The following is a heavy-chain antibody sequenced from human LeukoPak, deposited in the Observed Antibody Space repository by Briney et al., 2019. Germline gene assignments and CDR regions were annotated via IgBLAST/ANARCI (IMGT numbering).Heavy chain of an antibody. D-gene: IGHD5-12*01. J-gene: IGHJ4*02. CDR3: AKNIYSGTYYFDY. CDR2: ISGSGGTT. V-gene: IGHV3-23*01. CDR1: GFIFSSYA. Sequence: PGGSLRLSWAASGFIFSSYATSWVRQAPGEGLEWVSAISGSGGTTYYAASVKGRLTISRDNSKDTLYLKMNSLRAEDTAVYFCAKNIYSGTYYFDYWGQGTLVTVSS.